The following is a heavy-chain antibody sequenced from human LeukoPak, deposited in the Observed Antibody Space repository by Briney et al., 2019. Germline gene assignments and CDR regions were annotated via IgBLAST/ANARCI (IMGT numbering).Heavy chain of an antibody. D-gene: IGHD1-26*01. V-gene: IGHV1-69*13. CDR3: ARVASGSYFGGNY. J-gene: IGHJ4*02. CDR2: IIPIFGTA. CDR1: GGAFSSYA. Sequence: ASVKVSCKASGGAFSSYAISWVRQAPGQGLEWMGGIIPIFGTANYAQKFQGRVTITADESTSTAHMELSSLRSEDTAVYYCARVASGSYFGGNYWGQGTLVTVSS.